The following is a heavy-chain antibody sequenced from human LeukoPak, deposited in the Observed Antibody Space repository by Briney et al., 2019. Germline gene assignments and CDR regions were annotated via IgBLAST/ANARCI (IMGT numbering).Heavy chain of an antibody. CDR2: MYYSGSL. V-gene: IGHV4-39*01. D-gene: IGHD4-11*01. Sequence: SHTQSLICTVSGRSIHIGTYYWGWIRQPPGKGLEWIENMYYSGSLYHNPSLKSRVTISVDTSKNQFSLKLNSVTASDTAVYDCVRSTTVTTWFDYWGQGTLVTVSS. J-gene: IGHJ4*02. CDR1: GRSIHIGTYY. CDR3: VRSTTVTTWFDY.